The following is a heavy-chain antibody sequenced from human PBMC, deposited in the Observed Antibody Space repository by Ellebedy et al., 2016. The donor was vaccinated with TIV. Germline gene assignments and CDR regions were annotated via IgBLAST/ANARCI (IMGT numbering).Heavy chain of an antibody. Sequence: MPSETLSLTCTVSGGSFTNSSHSWGWIRQSPGKGLEWLGSIFYTRITYYNPSLRSRITISVDTSKNQFSLRLSSVTAADTAVYYCARDGAGRWDYWGPGTLVTVSS. V-gene: IGHV4-39*02. CDR3: ARDGAGRWDY. J-gene: IGHJ4*02. CDR2: IFYTRIT. CDR1: GGSFTNSSHS. D-gene: IGHD4-23*01.